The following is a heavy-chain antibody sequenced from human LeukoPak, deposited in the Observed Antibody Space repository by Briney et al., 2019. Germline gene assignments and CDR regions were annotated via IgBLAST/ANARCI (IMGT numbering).Heavy chain of an antibody. V-gene: IGHV5-51*01. CDR3: ARGYDSSWGAFGF. J-gene: IGHJ3*01. CDR1: GYSFTNYW. Sequence: PGESLKISCKGSGYSFTNYWIGWVRQMPGKGLEWMGIIYPGDSDTRYSPSFQGQVTISADKSITTAYLQWSSLKASDTAMYYCARGYDSSWGAFGFWGQGTMVTVSS. D-gene: IGHD3-22*01. CDR2: IYPGDSDT.